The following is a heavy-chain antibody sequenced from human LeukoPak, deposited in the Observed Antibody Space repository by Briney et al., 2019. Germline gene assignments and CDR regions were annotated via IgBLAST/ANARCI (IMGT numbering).Heavy chain of an antibody. CDR3: ARGPSIQLWSDPYYYYGMDV. J-gene: IGHJ6*02. CDR1: GESFSGYY. Sequence: SETLSLTCAGYGESFSGYYWSWIRQPPGKGLEWIGEINHSGCTNYNPSLKSRVTISVDTSKNQFSLKLSSVTAADTAVYYCARGPSIQLWSDPYYYYGMDVWGQGTTVTVSS. CDR2: INHSGCT. V-gene: IGHV4-34*01. D-gene: IGHD5-18*01.